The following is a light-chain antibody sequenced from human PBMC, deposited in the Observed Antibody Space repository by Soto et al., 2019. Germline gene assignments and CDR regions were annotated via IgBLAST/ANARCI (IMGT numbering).Light chain of an antibody. Sequence: DIQMTQSPSSVSASVGDSVTITRRASQDISSRLAWYQQKPGKAPNLLIYAASSLQSGVPSRFSSSGSGTDFTLTINSLQPEDIATYYCQQTNSFPRTFGQGTKVDIK. CDR1: QDISSR. V-gene: IGKV1-12*01. CDR2: AAS. J-gene: IGKJ1*01. CDR3: QQTNSFPRT.